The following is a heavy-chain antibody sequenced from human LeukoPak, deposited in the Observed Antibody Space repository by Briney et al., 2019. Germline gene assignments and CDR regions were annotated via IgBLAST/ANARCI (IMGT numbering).Heavy chain of an antibody. CDR1: GYTFTSYY. CDR3: ARDLSRVVVVAATRDYYYMDV. D-gene: IGHD2-15*01. V-gene: IGHV1-46*01. Sequence: ASVKVSCKASGYTFTSYYMHWVRQAPGQGLEWMGIINPSGGSTSYAQKLQGRVTTTTDTSTSTAYMELRSLRSDDTAVYYCARDLSRVVVVAATRDYYYMDVWGKGTTVTVSS. CDR2: INPSGGST. J-gene: IGHJ6*03.